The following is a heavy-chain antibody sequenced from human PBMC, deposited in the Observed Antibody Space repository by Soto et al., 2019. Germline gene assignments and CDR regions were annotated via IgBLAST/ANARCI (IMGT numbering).Heavy chain of an antibody. V-gene: IGHV3-11*01. J-gene: IGHJ4*02. Sequence: GGSLGLSCAASGFAFSDFYMTWIRQSPGKGLEWVSYISSSGSTIYYSDSVKGRFIISRDNAKNSLYLQMSSLRAEDTAVYYCARASYDILSGYSDFWGPGTLVTVSS. CDR2: ISSSGSTI. CDR1: GFAFSDFY. CDR3: ARASYDILSGYSDF. D-gene: IGHD3-9*01.